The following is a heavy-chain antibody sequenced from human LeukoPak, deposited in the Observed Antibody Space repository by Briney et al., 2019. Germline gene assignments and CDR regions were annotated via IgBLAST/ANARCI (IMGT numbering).Heavy chain of an antibody. J-gene: IGHJ4*02. CDR2: ISGDGGST. V-gene: IGHV3-43*02. CDR1: GFTFDDYA. CDR3: AKDVFRGSSSGWYAY. D-gene: IGHD6-19*01. Sequence: GGSLRLSCAASGFTFDDYAMHWVRHAPGKGLEWVSLISGDGGSTYYADSVKGRFTISRDNSKNSLYLQMNSLRTEDTALYYCAKDVFRGSSSGWYAYWGQGTLVTVSS.